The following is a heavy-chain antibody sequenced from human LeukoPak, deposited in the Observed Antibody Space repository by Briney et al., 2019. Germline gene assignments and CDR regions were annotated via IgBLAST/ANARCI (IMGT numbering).Heavy chain of an antibody. V-gene: IGHV1-2*02. CDR1: GYTFTGHY. CDR2: TNPNSGGT. D-gene: IGHD6-6*01. Sequence: ASVKVSCKASGYTFTGHYMHWVRQAPGQGLEWMGWTNPNSGGTNYAQKFQGRVTMTRDTSISTAYMELSRLRSDDTAVYYCARDPLVRGSSPTFDYWGQGTLVTVSS. CDR3: ARDPLVRGSSPTFDY. J-gene: IGHJ4*02.